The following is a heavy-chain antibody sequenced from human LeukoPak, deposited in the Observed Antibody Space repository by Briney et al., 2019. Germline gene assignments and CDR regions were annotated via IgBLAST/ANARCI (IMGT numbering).Heavy chain of an antibody. D-gene: IGHD3-22*01. Sequence: GGSLRLSCAASGFTFSTYWMSWVRQAPGKGLEWVANINQDGSEKYCVDSVKGRFTISRDNSKNTLYLQMNSLRAEDTAVYYCARVHLTYYYDSSGLDAFDIWGQGTMVTVSS. J-gene: IGHJ3*02. CDR1: GFTFSTYW. CDR2: INQDGSEK. V-gene: IGHV3-7*01. CDR3: ARVHLTYYYDSSGLDAFDI.